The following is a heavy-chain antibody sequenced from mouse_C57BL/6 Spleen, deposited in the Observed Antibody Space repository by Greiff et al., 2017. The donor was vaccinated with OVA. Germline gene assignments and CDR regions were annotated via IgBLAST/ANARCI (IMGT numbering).Heavy chain of an antibody. V-gene: IGHV5-17*01. CDR3: ARGGVTTGDY. CDR2: ISSGSSTI. D-gene: IGHD2-5*01. CDR1: GFTFSDYG. Sequence: EVQVVESGGGLVKPGGSLKLSCAASGFTFSDYGMHWVRQAPEKGLEWVAYISSGSSTIYYADTVKGRFTISRDNAKNTLSLQMTSLRSEDTAMYYCARGGVTTGDYWGQGTTLTVSS. J-gene: IGHJ2*01.